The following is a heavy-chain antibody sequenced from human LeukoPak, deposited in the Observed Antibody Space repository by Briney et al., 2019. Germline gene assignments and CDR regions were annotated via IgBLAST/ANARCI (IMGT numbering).Heavy chain of an antibody. CDR1: GGSISSYF. CDR2: VYNSGSI. CDR3: ARVLDLSKRGLDAFDI. D-gene: IGHD3-16*01. V-gene: IGHV4-59*01. Sequence: SSETLSLTCTVSGGSISSYFWSWIRQPPGKGLDWIGYVYNSGSINYNPSLKSRVTISVDTSKKLLSLKLSSATAADTAVYYCARVLDLSKRGLDAFDIWGQGTMVTVSS. J-gene: IGHJ3*02.